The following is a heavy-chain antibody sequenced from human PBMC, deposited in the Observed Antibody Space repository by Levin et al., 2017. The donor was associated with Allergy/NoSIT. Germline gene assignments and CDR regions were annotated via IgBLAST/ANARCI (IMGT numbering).Heavy chain of an antibody. J-gene: IGHJ4*02. CDR3: TTGYGERGSDY. Sequence: PSETLSLTCAASGFTFSNAWMSWVRQAPGKGLEWVGRIKSKTDGGTTDYAAPVKGRFTISRDDSKNTLYLQMNSLKTEDTAVYYCTTGYGERGSDYWGQGTLVTVSS. CDR1: GFTFSNAW. CDR2: IKSKTDGGTT. V-gene: IGHV3-15*01. D-gene: IGHD4-17*01.